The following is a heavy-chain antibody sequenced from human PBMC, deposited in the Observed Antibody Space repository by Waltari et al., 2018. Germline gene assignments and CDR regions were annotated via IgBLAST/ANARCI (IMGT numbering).Heavy chain of an antibody. CDR3: ARDSNYDFWSGYPDAFDI. J-gene: IGHJ3*02. Sequence: QVQLQESGPGLVKPSETLSLTCTVSGGSISSYYWSWIRQPPGQGLEWIGYIYYSGSTNYNPSLKSRVTISVDTSKNQFSLKLSSVTAADTAVYYCARDSNYDFWSGYPDAFDIWGQGTMVTVSS. CDR2: IYYSGST. CDR1: GGSISSYY. D-gene: IGHD3-3*01. V-gene: IGHV4-59*01.